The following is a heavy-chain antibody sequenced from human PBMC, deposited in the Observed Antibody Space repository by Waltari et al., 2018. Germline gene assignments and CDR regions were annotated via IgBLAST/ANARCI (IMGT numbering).Heavy chain of an antibody. J-gene: IGHJ4*02. D-gene: IGHD3-10*01. CDR2: IDTSGST. Sequence: QVQLQESGPGLVKPSQTLSLTCTVSGGSISSGSYYWSWIRQPAGKGLEWIGLIDTSGSTNYNPSLKSRVTISVDTSKNQFSLKLSSVTAADTAVYYCAREGSSGSYSPTQPFDYWGQGTLVTVSS. CDR3: AREGSSGSYSPTQPFDY. CDR1: GGSISSGSYY. V-gene: IGHV4-61*02.